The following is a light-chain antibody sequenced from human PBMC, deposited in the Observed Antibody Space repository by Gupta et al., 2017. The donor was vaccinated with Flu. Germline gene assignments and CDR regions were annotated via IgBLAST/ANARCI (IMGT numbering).Light chain of an antibody. V-gene: IGKV6D-21*02. CDR3: HQSSSLPPLT. Sequence: SISGVPSRFSGSGSGTDFTLTINSLEAEDAAAYYCHQSSSLPPLTFGGGTKVEIK. J-gene: IGKJ4*01.